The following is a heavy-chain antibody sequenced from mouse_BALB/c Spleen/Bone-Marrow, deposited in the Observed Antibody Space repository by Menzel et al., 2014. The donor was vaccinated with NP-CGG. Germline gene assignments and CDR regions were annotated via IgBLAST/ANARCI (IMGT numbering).Heavy chain of an antibody. D-gene: IGHD1-1*01. J-gene: IGHJ2*01. CDR3: ARDMGGLLFDS. CDR2: IRNKAYGYTT. Sequence: EVQGVESGGGSEQPGGSLRLSCATSGFTLTDYYMSWVRQPPGKALEWLGFIRNKAYGYTTEYSASVKGRFTISRDNSQNILYLQMNTLRAEDSATYYCARDMGGLLFDSWGQGTTLSVSS. CDR1: GFTLTDYY. V-gene: IGHV7-3*02.